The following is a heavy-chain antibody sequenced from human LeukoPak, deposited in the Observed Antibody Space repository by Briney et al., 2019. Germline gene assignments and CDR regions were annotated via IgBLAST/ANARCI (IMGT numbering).Heavy chain of an antibody. J-gene: IGHJ4*02. CDR1: GYTFTSYG. Sequence: GASVKVPCKASGYTFTSYGISWVRQAPGQGLEWMGWISAYNGNTNYAQKLQGRVTMTTDTSTSTAYMELRSLRSDDTAVYYCARDRVGGGYGGRFDYWGQGTLVTVSS. CDR3: ARDRVGGGYGGRFDY. V-gene: IGHV1-18*01. D-gene: IGHD1-26*01. CDR2: ISAYNGNT.